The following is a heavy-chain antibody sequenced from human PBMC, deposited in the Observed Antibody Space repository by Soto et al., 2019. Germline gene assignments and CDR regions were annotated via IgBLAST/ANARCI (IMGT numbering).Heavy chain of an antibody. Sequence: KSSETLSLTCTVSGVSISYNYWSWIRQVPGKGLEWIGYTFDSGSTSYNPSLKSRATISGDPSKNQFSLRLTSVTAADTALYYCARRPRPDSGDAYFDHWGQGTLVTVSS. CDR2: TFDSGST. CDR3: ARRPRPDSGDAYFDH. D-gene: IGHD4-17*01. V-gene: IGHV4-59*01. CDR1: GVSISYNY. J-gene: IGHJ4*02.